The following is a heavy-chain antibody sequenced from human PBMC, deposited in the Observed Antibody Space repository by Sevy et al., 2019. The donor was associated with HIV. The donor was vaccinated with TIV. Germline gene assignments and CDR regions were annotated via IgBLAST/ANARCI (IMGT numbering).Heavy chain of an antibody. Sequence: GALRRSCAASGFTFSSYAMSWVRQAPGKGLEWVSAISGSGGSTYYADSGKGRFTISRDNSKNTLYLQMNSLRAEDTAVYYCAKDGQTFDAAFDYWGQGTLVTVSS. J-gene: IGHJ4*02. D-gene: IGHD3-9*01. CDR2: ISGSGGST. V-gene: IGHV3-23*01. CDR3: AKDGQTFDAAFDY. CDR1: GFTFSSYA.